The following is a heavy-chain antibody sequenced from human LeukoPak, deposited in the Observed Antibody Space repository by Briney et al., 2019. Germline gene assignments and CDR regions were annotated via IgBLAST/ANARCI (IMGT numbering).Heavy chain of an antibody. CDR3: ARRGYGSGSNWFDP. CDR2: IYYSGST. V-gene: IGHV4-39*01. Sequence: SETLSLTCTVSGGSISSSSYYWGWLRQPPGKGLEWIGSIYYSGSTYYNPSLKSRVTISVDTSKNQFSLKLSSVTAADTAVYYCARRGYGSGSNWFDPWGQGTLVTVSS. D-gene: IGHD3-10*01. J-gene: IGHJ5*02. CDR1: GGSISSSSYY.